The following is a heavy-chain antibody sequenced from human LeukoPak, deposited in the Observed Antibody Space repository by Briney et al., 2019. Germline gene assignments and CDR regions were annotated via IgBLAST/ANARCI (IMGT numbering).Heavy chain of an antibody. CDR3: ARDPIGVVVPAANDY. V-gene: IGHV3-21*01. J-gene: IGHJ4*02. CDR2: ISSSSSYI. Sequence: GGSLRLSCAASGFTFSSYSMNWVRQAPGKGLEWVSSISSSSSYIYYADSVKGRFTISRDNAKNSLYLQMNSLRAEDTAVYYCARDPIGVVVPAANDYGGQGTLVTVSS. D-gene: IGHD2-2*01. CDR1: GFTFSSYS.